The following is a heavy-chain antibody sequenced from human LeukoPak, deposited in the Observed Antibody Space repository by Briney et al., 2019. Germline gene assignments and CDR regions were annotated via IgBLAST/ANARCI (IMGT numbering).Heavy chain of an antibody. CDR1: GGSFSGHY. V-gene: IGHV4-34*01. D-gene: IGHD4-11*01. CDR3: ARDRYSNSFFYYYAMDV. CDR2: INHRGST. J-gene: IGHJ6*02. Sequence: SETLSLTCAVFGGSFSGHYWSWIRQPPGKGLEWIGEINHRGSTTYNPSLKSRVTISVDTPKSQFSLKLSSLTAADTAVYYCARDRYSNSFFYYYAMDVWGQGTTVTVSS.